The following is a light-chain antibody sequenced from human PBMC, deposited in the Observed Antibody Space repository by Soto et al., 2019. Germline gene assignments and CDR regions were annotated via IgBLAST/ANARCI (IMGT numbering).Light chain of an antibody. CDR1: AGSVSTSSY. V-gene: IGLV8-61*01. Sequence: QAVVTQEPSFSVSPGGTVTLTCALTAGSVSTSSYPSWYQQTPGQSPRTLIYSTNTRSSGVPHRFSGSILGNKAALTITGAQADDESDYLCAVYMGSGIWVFGRGTKVTVL. CDR2: STN. J-gene: IGLJ3*02. CDR3: AVYMGSGIWV.